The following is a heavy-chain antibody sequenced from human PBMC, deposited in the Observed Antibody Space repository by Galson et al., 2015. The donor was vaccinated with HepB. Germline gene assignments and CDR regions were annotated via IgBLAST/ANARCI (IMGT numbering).Heavy chain of an antibody. CDR3: ARLPLTMIVENGAFDI. J-gene: IGHJ3*02. V-gene: IGHV4-39*01. CDR1: GGSISSYY. Sequence: SETLSLTCTVSGGSISSYYWGWIRQPPGKGLEWIGSIYYSGSTYYNPSLKSRVTISVDTSKNQFSLKLSSVTAADTAVYHCARLPLTMIVENGAFDIWGQGTMVTVSS. CDR2: IYYSGST. D-gene: IGHD3-22*01.